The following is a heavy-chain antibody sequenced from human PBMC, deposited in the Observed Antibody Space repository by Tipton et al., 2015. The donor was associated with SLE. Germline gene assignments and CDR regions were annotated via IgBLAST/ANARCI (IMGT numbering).Heavy chain of an antibody. D-gene: IGHD2-15*01. J-gene: IGHJ4*02. CDR1: GGSISSNY. V-gene: IGHV4-59*08. CDR3: AKSMGVGYCSGGNCFEPFDY. Sequence: TLSLTCSVSGGSISSNYWIWIRQPPGKGLEWIGYISYSGGTNYNPSLKSRVTISVDTAKNQFSLKLTSVTAADTAVYYCAKSMGVGYCSGGNCFEPFDYWGQGTLVTVSS. CDR2: ISYSGGT.